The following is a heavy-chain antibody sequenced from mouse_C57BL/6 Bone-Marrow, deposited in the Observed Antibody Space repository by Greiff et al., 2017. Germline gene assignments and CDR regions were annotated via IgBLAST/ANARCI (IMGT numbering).Heavy chain of an antibody. CDR1: GFTFSDYY. CDR3: ARPLSGAMDY. V-gene: IGHV5-12*01. Sequence: EVKVVESGGGLVQPGGSLKLSCAASGFTFSDYYMYWVRQTPEKRLEWVAYISNGGGSTYYPDTVKGRFTISRDNAKNTLYLQMSRLKSEDTAMYYCARPLSGAMDYWGQGTSVTVSS. D-gene: IGHD3-1*01. CDR2: ISNGGGST. J-gene: IGHJ4*01.